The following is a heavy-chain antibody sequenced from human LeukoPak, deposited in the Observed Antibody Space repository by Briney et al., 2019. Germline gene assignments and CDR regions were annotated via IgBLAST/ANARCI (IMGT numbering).Heavy chain of an antibody. CDR3: ARVTAMVLKYYYCMDV. Sequence: GGSLRLXCAASGFTVSSNYMSWVRQAPGKGLEWVSVIYSGGSTYYADSVKGRFTISRDNSKNTLYLQMNSLRAEETAVYYCARVTAMVLKYYYCMDVWGKGTTVTVSS. V-gene: IGHV3-66*02. J-gene: IGHJ6*03. CDR1: GFTVSSNY. D-gene: IGHD5-18*01. CDR2: IYSGGST.